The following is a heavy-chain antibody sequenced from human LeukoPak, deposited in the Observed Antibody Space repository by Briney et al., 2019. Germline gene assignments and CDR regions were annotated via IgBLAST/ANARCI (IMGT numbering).Heavy chain of an antibody. Sequence: ASVKVSCKASGYTFTSYGISWVRQAPGQGLEWMGWTSAYNGNTNYAQKLQGRVTTTTDTSTSTAYMELRSLRSDDTAVYYCARVGSSGSYGAEGAFDIWGQGTMVTVSS. CDR1: GYTFTSYG. D-gene: IGHD1-26*01. CDR2: TSAYNGNT. V-gene: IGHV1-18*01. J-gene: IGHJ3*02. CDR3: ARVGSSGSYGAEGAFDI.